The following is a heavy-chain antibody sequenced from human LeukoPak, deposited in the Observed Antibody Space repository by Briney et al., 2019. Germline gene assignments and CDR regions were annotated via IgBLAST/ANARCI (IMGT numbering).Heavy chain of an antibody. V-gene: IGHV4-39*07. CDR1: GGSISSSSYY. CDR3: ARVEEYSGSYLYAFDI. Sequence: PSETLSLTCTVSGGSISSSSYYWGWIRQPPGKGLEWIGEINHSGSTNYNPSLKSRVTISVDTSKNQFSLKLSSVTAADTAVYYCARVEEYSGSYLYAFDIWGQGTMVTVPS. D-gene: IGHD1-26*01. J-gene: IGHJ3*02. CDR2: INHSGST.